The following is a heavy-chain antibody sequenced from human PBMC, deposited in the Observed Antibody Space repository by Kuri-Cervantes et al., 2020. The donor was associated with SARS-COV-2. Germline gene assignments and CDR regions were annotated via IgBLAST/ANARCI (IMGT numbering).Heavy chain of an antibody. CDR1: GFTFSSYA. CDR2: ISGSGGST. V-gene: IGHV3-23*01. D-gene: IGHD1-26*01. CDR3: ARELKSAFDI. Sequence: GGSLRLSCAASGFTFSSYAMSWVRQAPGKGLEWVSAISGSGGSTYYADSVKGRFTISRDNTKNTLYLQMNSLRSDDTAVYYCARELKSAFDIWGQGTMVTVSS. J-gene: IGHJ3*02.